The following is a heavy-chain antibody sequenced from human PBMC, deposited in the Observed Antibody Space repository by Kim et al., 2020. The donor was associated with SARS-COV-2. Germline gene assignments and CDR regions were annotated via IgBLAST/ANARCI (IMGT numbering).Heavy chain of an antibody. Sequence: GGSLRLSCAASGFTFSSYGMHWVRQAPGKGLEWVAVISYDGSNKYYADSVKGRFTNSRDNSKNTLYLQMNSLRAEDTAVYYCAKRLVAFKYSGYDIDYWGQGTLVSVSS. CDR1: GFTFSSYG. V-gene: IGHV3-30*18. J-gene: IGHJ4*02. CDR2: ISYDGSNK. D-gene: IGHD5-12*01. CDR3: AKRLVAFKYSGYDIDY.